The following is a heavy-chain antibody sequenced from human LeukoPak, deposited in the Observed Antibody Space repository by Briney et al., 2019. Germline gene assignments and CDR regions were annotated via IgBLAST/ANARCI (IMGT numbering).Heavy chain of an antibody. J-gene: IGHJ6*03. Sequence: GGSLRLSCAASGFTFDDYAMHWVRQAPGKGLEWVSGISWNSGSIGYADSVKGRFTISRDNAKNSLYLQMNSLRAEDTALYYCARGYSYGWGDDYYMDVWGKGTTVTVSS. CDR3: ARGYSYGWGDDYYMDV. CDR1: GFTFDDYA. V-gene: IGHV3-9*01. D-gene: IGHD5-18*01. CDR2: ISWNSGSI.